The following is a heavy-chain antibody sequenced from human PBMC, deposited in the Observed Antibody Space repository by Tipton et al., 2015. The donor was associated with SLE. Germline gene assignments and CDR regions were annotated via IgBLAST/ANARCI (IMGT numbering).Heavy chain of an antibody. CDR2: IIPISGTA. J-gene: IGHJ6*02. CDR3: ARLARYYDLWSGSSSYGMDV. D-gene: IGHD3-3*01. Sequence: QVQLVQSGAEVKKPGSSVKVSCKASGGTFSSYAISWVRQAPGQGLEWMGGIIPISGTANYAQNFQDRVTFITDESTSTAHMELNSLRSEDTAVYYCARLARYYDLWSGSSSYGMDVWGQGTTVTVSS. CDR1: GGTFSSYA. V-gene: IGHV1-69*01.